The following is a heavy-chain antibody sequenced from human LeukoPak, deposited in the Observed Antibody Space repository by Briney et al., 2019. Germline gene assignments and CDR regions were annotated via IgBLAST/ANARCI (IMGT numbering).Heavy chain of an antibody. CDR2: IKQDGSEK. D-gene: IGHD2-15*01. Sequence: GGSLRLSCAASGFTFSSYWMSWVRQAPGKGLEWVANIKQDGSEKYYVDSVKGRFTISRDNAKNSLYLQMNSLRAEDTAVYYCARDPVVAKRGFDYWGQGTLVTVSS. V-gene: IGHV3-7*01. CDR1: GFTFSSYW. J-gene: IGHJ4*02. CDR3: ARDPVVAKRGFDY.